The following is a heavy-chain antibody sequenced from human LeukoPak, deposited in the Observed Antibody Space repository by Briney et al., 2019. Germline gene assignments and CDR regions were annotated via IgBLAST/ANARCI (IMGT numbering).Heavy chain of an antibody. CDR3: VSEPSYFDY. CDR2: ISYDGSNK. Sequence: GGSLRLSCAASGFTFSSYAMHWVRQAPGKGLEWVAVISYDGSNKYYADSVKGRFTISRDNSKNTLYLQMNSLRAEDTAVYYCVSEPSYFDYWGQGTLVTVSS. CDR1: GFTFSSYA. J-gene: IGHJ4*02. V-gene: IGHV3-30-3*01.